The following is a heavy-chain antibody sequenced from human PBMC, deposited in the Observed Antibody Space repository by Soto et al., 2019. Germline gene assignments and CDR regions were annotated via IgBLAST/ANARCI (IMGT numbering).Heavy chain of an antibody. Sequence: ASVKVSCKASGYTFTNSDINWVRQAPGQGLEWMGWMNPDSGHAAYAQKFQGRVTLTTSTSTSTVYMEMNSLRDEDTAVYYCARGELDRTIDYWGQGTLVTVSS. CDR2: MNPDSGHA. CDR3: ARGELDRTIDY. D-gene: IGHD1-1*01. J-gene: IGHJ4*02. CDR1: GYTFTNSD. V-gene: IGHV1-8*01.